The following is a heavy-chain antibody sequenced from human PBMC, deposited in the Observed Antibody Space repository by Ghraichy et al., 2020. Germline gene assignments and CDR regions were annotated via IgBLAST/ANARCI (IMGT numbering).Heavy chain of an antibody. D-gene: IGHD2-15*01. CDR1: GFTFSSYW. CDR3: ASLLGYCSGGTCYELDY. J-gene: IGHJ4*02. Sequence: GESLNISCAASGFTFSSYWMTWVRQAPGKGLEWVANIKQDGSEKYYVDSVKGRFTISRDNAKNSLYLQMNSLRAEDTAVYYCASLLGYCSGGTCYELDYWGQGTLVTVSS. CDR2: IKQDGSEK. V-gene: IGHV3-7*01.